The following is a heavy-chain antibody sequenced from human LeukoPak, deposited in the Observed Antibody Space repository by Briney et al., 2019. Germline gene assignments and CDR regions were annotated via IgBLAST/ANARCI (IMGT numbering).Heavy chain of an antibody. Sequence: PSETLSLTCAVYGGSFSGYYWSWIRQPPGKGLEWIGEINHSGSTNYNPTLTSRVTILVDSSKSQFSLKLSSVTDADTAVYYCARVRGSGRHYYYYGMDVWGQGTTVTVSS. J-gene: IGHJ6*02. V-gene: IGHV4-34*01. CDR3: ARVRGSGRHYYYYGMDV. CDR2: INHSGST. CDR1: GGSFSGYY. D-gene: IGHD3-10*01.